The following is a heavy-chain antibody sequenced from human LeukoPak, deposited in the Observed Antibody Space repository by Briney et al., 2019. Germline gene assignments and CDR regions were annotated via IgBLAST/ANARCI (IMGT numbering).Heavy chain of an antibody. D-gene: IGHD1-26*01. J-gene: IGHJ4*02. V-gene: IGHV4-4*07. CDR3: ARQGYTVSYYFLDY. Sequence: SETLSLTCDVAGGSVRSYWWGWVRQPAGKGLEWLGRIYSTGSTRFNPSLKSRLTLSIDTSTNQFSLKLTSVTAADTAVYFCARQGYTVSYYFLDYWSKGTLVTVSS. CDR1: GGSVRSYW. CDR2: IYSTGST.